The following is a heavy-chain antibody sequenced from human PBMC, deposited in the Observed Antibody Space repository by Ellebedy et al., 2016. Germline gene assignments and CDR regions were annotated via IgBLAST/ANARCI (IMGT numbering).Heavy chain of an antibody. Sequence: ASVKVSCKASGYTFTSYAMHWVRQAPGQSGAPGQRLEWMGWINAGNGNTKYSQKFQGRVTITRDTSASTAFMELSSLRSEDTAVYYCARGMGLYGGHTWYDYWGQGTLVTVSS. J-gene: IGHJ4*02. CDR1: GYTFTSYA. V-gene: IGHV1-3*01. CDR2: INAGNGNT. CDR3: ARGMGLYGGHTWYDY. D-gene: IGHD4/OR15-4a*01.